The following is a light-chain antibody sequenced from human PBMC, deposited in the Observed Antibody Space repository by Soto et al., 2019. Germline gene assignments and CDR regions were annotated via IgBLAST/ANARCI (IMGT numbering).Light chain of an antibody. CDR1: QSVSSSY. CDR3: QQYGSSPWT. V-gene: IGKV3-20*01. J-gene: IGKJ1*01. Sequence: ELVLTQSPGTLSLSPGARATLSCRASQSVSSSYLAWYQQKPGQAPRLLIYGASSRATGIPDRFSGSGSGTDLTITISRLEPEDGEVYDGQQYGSSPWTFGQGTKVDIK. CDR2: GAS.